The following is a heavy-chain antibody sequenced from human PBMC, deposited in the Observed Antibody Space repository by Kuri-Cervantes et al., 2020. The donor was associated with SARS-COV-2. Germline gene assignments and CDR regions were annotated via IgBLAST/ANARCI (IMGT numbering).Heavy chain of an antibody. J-gene: IGHJ6*02. Sequence: ASVKVSCKASGYPFTNFGISWVRQAPGRGLEWMGWISTYSGDTIYPQKIQGRVTMTTDTSTNTAYMDLRGLRSDDTAVYYCARDSATGTRWGDLNGMDVWGQGTTVTVSS. D-gene: IGHD1-7*01. V-gene: IGHV1-18*01. CDR1: GYPFTNFG. CDR3: ARDSATGTRWGDLNGMDV. CDR2: ISTYSGDT.